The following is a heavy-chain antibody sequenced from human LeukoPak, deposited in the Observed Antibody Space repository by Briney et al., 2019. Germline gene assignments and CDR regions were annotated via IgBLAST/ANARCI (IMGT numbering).Heavy chain of an antibody. CDR2: IYYSGST. CDR3: ARGGTRPDNWFDP. CDR1: GGSISSSSYY. J-gene: IGHJ5*02. V-gene: IGHV4-39*07. Sequence: SETLSLTCTVSGGSISSSSYYWGWIRQPPGKGLEWIGSIYYSGSTNYNPSLKNRVTISVDTSKNQFSLKLSSVTAADTAVYYCARGGTRPDNWFDPWGQGTLVTVSS.